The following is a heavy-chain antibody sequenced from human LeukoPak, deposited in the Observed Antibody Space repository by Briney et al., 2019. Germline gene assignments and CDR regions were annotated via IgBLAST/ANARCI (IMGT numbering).Heavy chain of an antibody. CDR2: IIPIFGTA. D-gene: IGHD6-6*01. CDR3: ARDPHSYSSSADYYYYYMDV. J-gene: IGHJ6*03. V-gene: IGHV1-69*01. Sequence: SVKVSCKASGGTFSSYAISWVRQAPGQGLEWMGGIIPIFGTANYAQKFQGRVTITADESTSTAYMELSSLRSEDTAVYYCARDPHSYSSSADYYYYYMDVWGKGTPVTVSS. CDR1: GGTFSSYA.